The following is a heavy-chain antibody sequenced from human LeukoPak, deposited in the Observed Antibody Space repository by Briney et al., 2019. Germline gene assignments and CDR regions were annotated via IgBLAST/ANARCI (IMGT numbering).Heavy chain of an antibody. CDR1: GFTFSTYG. CDR2: IRYDGSNK. J-gene: IGHJ4*02. D-gene: IGHD2/OR15-2a*01. Sequence: PGGSLRLSCAASGFTFSTYGMDWVRQAPGKGVEWGAFIRYDGSNKYYADCVKGRFTISRDNSKNTLYLQMNSLRAEDTAVYFCAKDKDPWKSTSISDFDYWGQGTLVTVSS. CDR3: AKDKDPWKSTSISDFDY. V-gene: IGHV3-30*02.